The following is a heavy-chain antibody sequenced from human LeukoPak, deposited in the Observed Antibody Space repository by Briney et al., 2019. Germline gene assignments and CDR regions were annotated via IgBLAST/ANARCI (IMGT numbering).Heavy chain of an antibody. Sequence: GGSLRLSCAASGFTFSDYYMSWIRQAPGKGLEYVSAISNNGGSTYYANSVKGRFTISRDNSKNTLSLQMGSLRAEDKAVYYCARGDSGSHLDYWGQGSLVTVSS. D-gene: IGHD1-26*01. CDR2: ISNNGGST. J-gene: IGHJ4*02. V-gene: IGHV3-64*01. CDR3: ARGDSGSHLDY. CDR1: GFTFSDYY.